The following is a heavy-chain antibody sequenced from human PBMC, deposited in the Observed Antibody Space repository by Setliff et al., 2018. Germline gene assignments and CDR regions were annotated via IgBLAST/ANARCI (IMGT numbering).Heavy chain of an antibody. J-gene: IGHJ5*02. D-gene: IGHD2-2*01. CDR1: GYTFTSYY. CDR2: INPTGGST. V-gene: IGHV1-46*01. Sequence: ASVKVSCKASGYTFTSYYMHWVRQAPGQGLEWMGIINPTGGSTSYAQKFQGRVTMTRDTSTSTVYMELSSLRSEDTAVYYCARRVPAAISPFDPWGQGTLVTVSS. CDR3: ARRVPAAISPFDP.